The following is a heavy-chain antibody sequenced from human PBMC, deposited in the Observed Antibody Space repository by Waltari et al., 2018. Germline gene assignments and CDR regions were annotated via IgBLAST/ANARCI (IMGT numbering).Heavy chain of an antibody. Sequence: EVQLVESGGGLVKPGGSLRLSCAASGFTFSSYSMNWVRQAPGKGLEWVSSISSISSYIYYADSVKGRFTISRDNAKNSLYLQMNSLRAEDTAVYYCAILPRPSLAVTTFDWFDPWGQGTLVTVSS. CDR2: ISSISSYI. D-gene: IGHD4-17*01. J-gene: IGHJ5*02. CDR3: AILPRPSLAVTTFDWFDP. V-gene: IGHV3-21*01. CDR1: GFTFSSYS.